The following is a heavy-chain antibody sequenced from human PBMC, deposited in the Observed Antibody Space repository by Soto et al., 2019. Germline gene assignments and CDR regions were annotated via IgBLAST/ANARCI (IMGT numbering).Heavy chain of an antibody. CDR1: GGSISSYY. J-gene: IGHJ4*02. CDR2: IYYSGST. Sequence: SETLSLTCTVSGGSISSYYWSWIRQPPGKGLEWIGYIYYSGSTNYNPSLKSRVTISVDTSKNQFSLKLSSVTAADTAVYYCARDSRNDFWSGYYYPTFDYWGQGTLVTVSS. V-gene: IGHV4-59*01. D-gene: IGHD3-3*01. CDR3: ARDSRNDFWSGYYYPTFDY.